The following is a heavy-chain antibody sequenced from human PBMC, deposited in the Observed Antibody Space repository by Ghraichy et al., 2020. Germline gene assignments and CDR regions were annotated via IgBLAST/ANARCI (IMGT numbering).Heavy chain of an antibody. J-gene: IGHJ4*02. CDR1: GYSISTGYY. V-gene: IGHV4-38-2*01. D-gene: IGHD4-11*01. CDR2: MYQSGSA. Sequence: SETLSLTCGVSGYSISTGYYWGWIRQPPGRGLGWIGSMYQSGSAYSNPSLEGRVTVSLDMSRNQFSLKLNSVTAADTAVYYCARGDSNFDFWGQGILVTVSS. CDR3: ARGDSNFDF.